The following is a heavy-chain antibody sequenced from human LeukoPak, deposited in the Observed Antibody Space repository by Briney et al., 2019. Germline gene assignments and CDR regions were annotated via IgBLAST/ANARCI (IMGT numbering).Heavy chain of an antibody. J-gene: IGHJ3*02. V-gene: IGHV3-48*01. CDR3: AREYSSSSGRAFDI. D-gene: IGHD6-6*01. CDR2: ISSSTSTI. CDR1: GFTFSSYT. Sequence: QPGGSLRLSCAASGFTFSSYTMNWVRQAPGKGLEWVSYISSSTSTIYYADSVKGRFTISRDNAKNSLYLQMNNLRAEDTAVYHCAREYSSSSGRAFDIWGQGTMVTVSS.